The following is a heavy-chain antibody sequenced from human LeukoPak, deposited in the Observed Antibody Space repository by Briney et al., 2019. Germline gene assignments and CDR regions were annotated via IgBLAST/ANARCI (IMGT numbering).Heavy chain of an antibody. D-gene: IGHD1-14*01. V-gene: IGHV3-74*01. J-gene: IGHJ4*02. CDR1: GFTLSSYW. Sequence: GGSLRLSCAASGFTLSSYWMHWVRQAPGKGLVWVSHINTDGTATTYADSVKGRFTISRDNAKNTLYLQMNSLRAEDTAVYYCVRDSNLSFDYWGQGALVTVSS. CDR3: VRDSNLSFDY. CDR2: INTDGTAT.